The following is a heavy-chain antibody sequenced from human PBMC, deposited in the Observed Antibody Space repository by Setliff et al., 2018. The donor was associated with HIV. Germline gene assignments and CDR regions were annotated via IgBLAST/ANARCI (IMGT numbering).Heavy chain of an antibody. J-gene: IGHJ2*01. V-gene: IGHV3-30*04. D-gene: IGHD1-26*01. Sequence: PGGSLRLSCVGSGFTFSSYAMHWVRQAPGKGLEWVGLMSYDGSTKYYADSVKGRFTISRDDSKNTLYLQMNSLRVEDTAVYYCAGGPTPGIWYSGTFRYWYFDVWGRGTLVTVSS. CDR1: GFTFSSYA. CDR3: AGGPTPGIWYSGTFRYWYFDV. CDR2: MSYDGSTK.